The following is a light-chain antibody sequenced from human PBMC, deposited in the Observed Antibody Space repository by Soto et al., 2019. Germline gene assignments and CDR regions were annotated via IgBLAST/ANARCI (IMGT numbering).Light chain of an antibody. J-gene: IGKJ2*01. Sequence: MVLTQAPGTLSLSPGESATLFCGASQSVPATSIAWYQHRPGLPPRLLVDGASRRATGIPNRFSGGGSHLIISRLEPEDFAVYYCQLYGDSPPYTFGQGTKVDI. CDR3: QLYGDSPPYT. CDR2: GAS. V-gene: IGKV3D-20*01. CDR1: QSVPATS.